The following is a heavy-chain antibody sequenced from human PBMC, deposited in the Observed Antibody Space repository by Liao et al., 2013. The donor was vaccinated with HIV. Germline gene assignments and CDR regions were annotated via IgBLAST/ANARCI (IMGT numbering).Heavy chain of an antibody. CDR3: ARSMLLRPNWFDP. D-gene: IGHD2-15*01. J-gene: IGHJ5*02. CDR2: INHSGST. CDR1: GGSFSGYY. V-gene: IGHV4-34*01. Sequence: QVQLQQWGAGLLKPSETLSLTCAVYGGSFSGYYWSWIRQPPGKGLEWIGKINHSGSTNYNPSLKTRVTISVDTSKNQFSLKLSSVTAADTAVYYCARSMLLRPNWFDPWGQGTLVTVSS.